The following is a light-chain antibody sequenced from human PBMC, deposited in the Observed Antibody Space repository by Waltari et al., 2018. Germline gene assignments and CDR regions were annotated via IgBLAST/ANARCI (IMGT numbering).Light chain of an antibody. CDR3: SSYADINSLV. Sequence: QSALTQPPSASGSPGQSVTISCTGTTSDVGGYNYVSWYQQHPGKAPKLIIYEVNKRPSGVPDRFSGSKSGNTASLTVSGLQAEDDADYYCSSYADINSLVFGGGTKLTVL. CDR2: EVN. J-gene: IGLJ2*01. V-gene: IGLV2-8*01. CDR1: TSDVGGYNY.